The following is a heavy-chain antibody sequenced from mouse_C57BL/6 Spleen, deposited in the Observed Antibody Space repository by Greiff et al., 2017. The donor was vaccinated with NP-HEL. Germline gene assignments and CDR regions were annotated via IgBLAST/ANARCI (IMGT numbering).Heavy chain of an antibody. D-gene: IGHD2-4*01. CDR3: ARYDDDYDEGFAY. CDR1: GYTFTSYW. Sequence: QVQLQQPGAELVRPGSSVKLSCKASGYTFTSYWMHWVKQRPIQGLEWIGNIDPSDSETHYNQKFKDKATLTVDKSSSTAYMQLSSLTSEDSAVYYCARYDDDYDEGFAYWGQGTLVTVSA. V-gene: IGHV1-52*01. J-gene: IGHJ3*01. CDR2: IDPSDSET.